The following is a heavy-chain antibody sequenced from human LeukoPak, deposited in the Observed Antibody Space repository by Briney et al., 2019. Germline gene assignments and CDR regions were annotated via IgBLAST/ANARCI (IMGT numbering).Heavy chain of an antibody. V-gene: IGHV4-30-2*01. D-gene: IGHD4-17*01. CDR1: GGSISSGGYS. CDR2: IYHSGST. Sequence: SQTLSLTCAASGGSISSGGYSWSWIRQPLGKGLEWIGYIYHSGSTYYNPPLKSRVTISVDRSKNQFSLKLSSVTAADTAVYYCARAHGDYGMDVWGQGTTVTVSS. CDR3: ARAHGDYGMDV. J-gene: IGHJ6*02.